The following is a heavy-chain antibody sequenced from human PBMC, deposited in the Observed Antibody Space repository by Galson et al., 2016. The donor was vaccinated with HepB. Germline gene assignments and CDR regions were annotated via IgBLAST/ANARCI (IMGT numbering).Heavy chain of an antibody. V-gene: IGHV3-23*01. D-gene: IGHD2-15*01. CDR3: AKTPKNGENGGLLNY. Sequence: SLRLSCAASGFTISNYVMTWVRQAPGMGLEWVSGISTTGSTTYYADSVKGRFTISRDNSKNTLYLQMNGLRADDTAVYYCAKTPKNGENGGLLNYWGQGILVTVSS. J-gene: IGHJ1*01. CDR1: GFTISNYV. CDR2: ISTTGSTT.